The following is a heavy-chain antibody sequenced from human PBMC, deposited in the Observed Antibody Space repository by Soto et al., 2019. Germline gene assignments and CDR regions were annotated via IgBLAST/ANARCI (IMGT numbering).Heavy chain of an antibody. D-gene: IGHD3-9*01. CDR1: GFTFSSYG. J-gene: IGHJ6*02. V-gene: IGHV3-30*18. CDR2: ISYDGSNK. Sequence: GGSLRLSCAASGFTFSSYGMHWVRQAPGKGLEWVAVISYDGSNKYYADSVKGRFTISRDNSKNTLYLQMNSLRAEDTAVYYCAKSPYDILTGSQTRYYYYGMDVWGQGTTVTVSS. CDR3: AKSPYDILTGSQTRYYYYGMDV.